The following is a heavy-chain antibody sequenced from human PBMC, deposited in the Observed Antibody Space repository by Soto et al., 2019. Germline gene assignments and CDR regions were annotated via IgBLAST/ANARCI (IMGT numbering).Heavy chain of an antibody. CDR2: IIPIFGTA. D-gene: IGHD2-2*01. J-gene: IGHJ6*02. V-gene: IGHV1-69*06. CDR1: GGTFSSYA. Sequence: QVQLVRSGTEVKKPGSSVKVSCKASGGTFSSYAISWVRQAPGQGLEWMGGIIPIFGTANYAQKFQGRVTITADKSTSTAYMELSSLRSEDTAVYYCARDLGVTSTSLYGMDVWGQGTTVTVSS. CDR3: ARDLGVTSTSLYGMDV.